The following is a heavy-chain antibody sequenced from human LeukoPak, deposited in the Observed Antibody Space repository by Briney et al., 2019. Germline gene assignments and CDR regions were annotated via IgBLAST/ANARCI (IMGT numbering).Heavy chain of an antibody. CDR3: ARSFGYYDSSGYYRYYFDY. CDR2: INPNSGGT. D-gene: IGHD3-22*01. J-gene: IGHJ4*02. V-gene: IGHV1-2*02. Sequence: ASVKVSCKASGYTFTGYYMHWVRQAPGQGLEWMGWINPNSGGTNYAQKFQGRVTMTGDTSISTAYMELSRLRSDDTAVYYCARSFGYYDSSGYYRYYFDYWGQGTLVTVSS. CDR1: GYTFTGYY.